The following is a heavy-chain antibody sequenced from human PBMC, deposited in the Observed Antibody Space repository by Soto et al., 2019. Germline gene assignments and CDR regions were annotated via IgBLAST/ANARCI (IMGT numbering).Heavy chain of an antibody. J-gene: IGHJ6*02. CDR1: GGTFSSYA. V-gene: IGHV1-69*13. Sequence: SVNVSCKASGGTFSSYAVSWARQAPGQGLEWMGGIIPIFGTANYAQKFQGRVTITADESTSTAYMELSSLRSEDTAVYYCARDAPARRTTVTSYYYGMDVWGQGTTVTVSS. D-gene: IGHD4-17*01. CDR2: IIPIFGTA. CDR3: ARDAPARRTTVTSYYYGMDV.